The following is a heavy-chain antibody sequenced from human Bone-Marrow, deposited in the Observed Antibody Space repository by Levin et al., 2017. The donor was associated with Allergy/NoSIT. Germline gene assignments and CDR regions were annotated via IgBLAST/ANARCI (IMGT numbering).Heavy chain of an antibody. J-gene: IGHJ6*02. V-gene: IGHV3-15*07. Sequence: GGSLRLSCAASGFAFNKAWMTWVRQAPGKGLEWVGRISTTVDGGRTDYAAPVQGRFTISRDDSNDTLYLQMNSLKIEDTAVYYCSSWYFTYGVDVWGQGATVTVS. CDR3: SSWYFTYGVDV. CDR1: GFAFNKAW. CDR2: ISTTVDGGRT. D-gene: IGHD6-13*01.